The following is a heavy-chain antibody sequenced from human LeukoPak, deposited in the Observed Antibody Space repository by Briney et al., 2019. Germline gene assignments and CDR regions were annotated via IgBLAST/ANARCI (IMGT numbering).Heavy chain of an antibody. Sequence: PGGSLRLSCAASGFTFSSRGMSWVRQAPGRGLEWVASIINSGEKTYYADSVKGRFTVSRDNSQNTLFLEMNSLRVADSAAYYCAKTASSSGEWGQGTLVTVSS. V-gene: IGHV3-23*01. CDR2: IINSGEKT. D-gene: IGHD6-6*01. CDR1: GFTFSSRG. J-gene: IGHJ4*02. CDR3: AKTASSSGE.